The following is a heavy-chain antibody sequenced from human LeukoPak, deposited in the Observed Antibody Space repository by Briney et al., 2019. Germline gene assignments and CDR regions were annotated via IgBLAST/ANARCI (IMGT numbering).Heavy chain of an antibody. Sequence: PSETLSLTCTVSGGSINSDYWTWIRQPPGKGLDWIGYIHSSGSTNYNPSLKSRVTISVDTSKNQFSLKLSSVTAADTAVYYCVRHVYASGSYYKGNWFDPWGQGILVTVSS. CDR1: GGSINSDY. V-gene: IGHV4-59*08. J-gene: IGHJ5*02. CDR2: IHSSGST. D-gene: IGHD3-10*01. CDR3: VRHVYASGSYYKGNWFDP.